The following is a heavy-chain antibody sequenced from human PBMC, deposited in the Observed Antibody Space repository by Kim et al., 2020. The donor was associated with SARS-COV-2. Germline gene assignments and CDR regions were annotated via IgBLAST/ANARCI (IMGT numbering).Heavy chain of an antibody. D-gene: IGHD6-6*01. V-gene: IGHV3-30-3*01. CDR1: GFTFSSYA. Sequence: GGSLRLSCAASGFTFSSYAMHWVRQAPGKGLEWVAVISYDGSNKYYADSVKGRFTISRDNSKNTLYLQMNSLRAEDTAVYYCARDPYPYSSSGGYFDYWGQGTLVTVSS. CDR3: ARDPYPYSSSGGYFDY. CDR2: ISYDGSNK. J-gene: IGHJ4*02.